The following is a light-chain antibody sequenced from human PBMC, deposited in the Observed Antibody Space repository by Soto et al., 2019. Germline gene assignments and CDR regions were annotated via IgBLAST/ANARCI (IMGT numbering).Light chain of an antibody. Sequence: IKMDQTPSTERGSGEESVTLTCRASQSIGDSLAWYQQKPGKAPYLLISDVSSLERGVPSRFSGSGSGREFTLTISSMLPDDFVTFYWRQYNRQSRAFGQGTKV. CDR2: DVS. J-gene: IGKJ1*01. V-gene: IGKV1-5*01. CDR1: QSIGDS. CDR3: RQYNRQSRA.